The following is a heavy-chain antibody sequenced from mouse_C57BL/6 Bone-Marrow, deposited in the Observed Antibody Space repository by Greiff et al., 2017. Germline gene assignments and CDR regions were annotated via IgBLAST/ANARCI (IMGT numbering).Heavy chain of an antibody. CDR2: ISNGGGST. Sequence: EVKLVESGGGLVQPGGSLKLSCAASGFTFSDYYMYWVRQTPEKRLEWVAYISNGGGSTYYPDTVKGRCTISRDNAKNTLYLQMSRLKSEDTAMYYCARQGPHAMDYWGQGTSVTVSS. V-gene: IGHV5-12*01. CDR1: GFTFSDYY. CDR3: ARQGPHAMDY. J-gene: IGHJ4*01.